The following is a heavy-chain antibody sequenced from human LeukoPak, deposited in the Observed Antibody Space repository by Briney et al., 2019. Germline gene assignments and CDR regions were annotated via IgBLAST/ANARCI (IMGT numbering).Heavy chain of an antibody. CDR1: GFTFDDYG. J-gene: IGHJ4*02. Sequence: GGSLRLSCAASGFTFDDYGMSWVRQAPGKGLEWVSGINWNGGSTGYADSVKGRFTISRDNAKNSLYLQMNSLRAEDTAVYYCARADSSGYYPDYWGQGTLVTVSS. V-gene: IGHV3-20*04. CDR2: INWNGGST. D-gene: IGHD3-22*01. CDR3: ARADSSGYYPDY.